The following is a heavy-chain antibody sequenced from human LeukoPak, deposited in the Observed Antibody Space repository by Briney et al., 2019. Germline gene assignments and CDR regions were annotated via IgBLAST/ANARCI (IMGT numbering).Heavy chain of an antibody. CDR1: GYTFTSYA. CDR2: INTNTGNP. V-gene: IGHV7-4-1*02. D-gene: IGHD3-3*01. CDR3: AREPFGVVIQFPDY. Sequence: ASVKVSCKASGYTFTSYAMNWVRQAPGQGLEWMGRINTNTGNPTYAQGFTGRFVFSLDTSVSTAYLQISSLKAEDTAVYYCAREPFGVVIQFPDYWGQGTLVTVSS. J-gene: IGHJ4*02.